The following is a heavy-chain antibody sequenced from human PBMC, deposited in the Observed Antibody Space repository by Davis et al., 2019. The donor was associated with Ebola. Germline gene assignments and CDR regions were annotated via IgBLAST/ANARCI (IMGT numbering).Heavy chain of an antibody. V-gene: IGHV5-51*01. Sequence: GESLKIPCKGSGYSFTSYWIDWVRQMPGKGLEWMGIIYPGDSDTRYSPSFQGQVTISADKSISTAYLQWSSLKASDTAMYYCARFRVDGYTSYYYGMDVWGQGTTVTVSS. CDR2: IYPGDSDT. CDR1: GYSFTSYW. CDR3: ARFRVDGYTSYYYGMDV. J-gene: IGHJ6*02. D-gene: IGHD5-24*01.